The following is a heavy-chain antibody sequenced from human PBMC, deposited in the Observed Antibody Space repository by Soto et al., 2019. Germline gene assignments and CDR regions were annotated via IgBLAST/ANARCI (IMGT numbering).Heavy chain of an antibody. D-gene: IGHD1-26*01. CDR3: AKVGATPHDAFDI. CDR2: ISNDGSIT. CDR1: GFIFCNYW. Sequence: GGSLRLSCEASGFIFCNYWMHWVRQTPGTGLVWVSRISNDGSITNYADSVKGRFTLSRDNSKNTLYLQMNSLRPEDTAVYYCAKVGATPHDAFDIWGQGTMVTVSS. J-gene: IGHJ3*02. V-gene: IGHV3-74*01.